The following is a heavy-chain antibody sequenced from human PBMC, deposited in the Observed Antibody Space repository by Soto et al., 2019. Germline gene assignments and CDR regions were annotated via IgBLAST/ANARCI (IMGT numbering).Heavy chain of an antibody. V-gene: IGHV3-48*02. Sequence: GGSLRLSCAASGFTLSDYWMHWVRQAPGKGLQWVSYIRRSGSPIYYADSVKGRFTISRDNAKNSLYLQMNSLRDEDTAVYYCTRDPHALDVWGQGTTVTVSS. CDR1: GFTLSDYW. J-gene: IGHJ6*02. CDR2: IRRSGSPI. D-gene: IGHD2-2*01. CDR3: TRDPHALDV.